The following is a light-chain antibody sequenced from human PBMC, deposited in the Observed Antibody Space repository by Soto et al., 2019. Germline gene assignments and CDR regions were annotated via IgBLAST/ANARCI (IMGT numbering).Light chain of an antibody. Sequence: QSALTQPASVSGSPGQSITISCTGTSSDVGGYNYVSWYQQHPGKAPKLMIYDVINRPSGVSNRFSGSKSGNTASLTISGLQAEDEADYYCSSYTSSSTLYVFGTGTTVTVL. CDR3: SSYTSSSTLYV. CDR1: SSDVGGYNY. J-gene: IGLJ1*01. CDR2: DVI. V-gene: IGLV2-14*01.